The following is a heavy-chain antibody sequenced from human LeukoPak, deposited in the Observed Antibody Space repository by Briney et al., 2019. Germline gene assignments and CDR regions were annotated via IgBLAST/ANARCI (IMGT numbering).Heavy chain of an antibody. Sequence: SETLSLTCTVSGASISGWYWSWIRQPPGKGLEWIGYIYGSGNTNYNPSLKSRVTMSIDTSKNQFSLKLTSVTAADTATYYCARETSLAGFASGLGFNYWGQGILVTASS. CDR3: ARETSLAGFASGLGFNY. J-gene: IGHJ4*02. CDR1: GASISGWY. D-gene: IGHD6-19*01. CDR2: IYGSGNT. V-gene: IGHV4-59*01.